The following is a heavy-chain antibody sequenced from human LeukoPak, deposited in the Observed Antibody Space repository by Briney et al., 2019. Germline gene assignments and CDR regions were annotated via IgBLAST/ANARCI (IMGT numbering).Heavy chain of an antibody. CDR3: ARESSGYYLDC. CDR2: IYPGGST. CDR1: GFTVSSNY. Sequence: GGSLRLSCAASGFTVSSNYMSWVRQAPGKGPECVSVIYPGGSTYYADSVKGRFTISRDDSKNTLYLQMNSLRAEDTAVYYCARESSGYYLDCWGQGTLVTVSS. D-gene: IGHD6-25*01. V-gene: IGHV3-53*01. J-gene: IGHJ4*02.